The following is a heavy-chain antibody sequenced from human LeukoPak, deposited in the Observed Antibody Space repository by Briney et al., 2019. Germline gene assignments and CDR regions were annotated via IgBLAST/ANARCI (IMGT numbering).Heavy chain of an antibody. CDR2: MNPNSGNT. Sequence: ASVKVSCKASGYTFTSYDINWVRQATGQGLEWMGWMNPNSGNTGYAQKFQGRVTMTRNTSISTAYMELSSLRSEDTAVYYCATDLTRAARGGYWGQGTLATVSS. D-gene: IGHD3-10*01. CDR1: GYTFTSYD. V-gene: IGHV1-8*01. J-gene: IGHJ4*02. CDR3: ATDLTRAARGGY.